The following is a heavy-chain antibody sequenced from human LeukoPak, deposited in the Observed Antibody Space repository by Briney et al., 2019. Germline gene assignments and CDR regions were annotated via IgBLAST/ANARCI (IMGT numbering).Heavy chain of an antibody. J-gene: IGHJ5*02. CDR1: GLTFSKSW. CDR3: AFSTNWAYWFDP. CDR2: IRGDGGLK. Sequence: PGGSLRLSCVASGLTFSKSWMSWLRQAPGKGLEWVANIRGDGGLKKYGDSVKGRFTIARDHAKNSLYLQMNRLRVEDTAVYYCAFSTNWAYWFDPWGQGTQVTVSS. D-gene: IGHD3-3*02. V-gene: IGHV3-7*05.